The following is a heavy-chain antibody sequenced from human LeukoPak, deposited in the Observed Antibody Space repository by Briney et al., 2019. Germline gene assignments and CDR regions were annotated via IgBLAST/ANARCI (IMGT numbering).Heavy chain of an antibody. CDR2: IKQDGSEK. Sequence: GGSLRLSRAASGFTFSSYWMSWVRQAPGKGLEWVANIKQDGSEKYYVDSVKGRFTISRDNAKNSLYLQMNSLRAEDAAVYYCARFKGGYYYDSSGYYWFDPWGQGTLVTVSS. V-gene: IGHV3-7*03. CDR3: ARFKGGYYYDSSGYYWFDP. CDR1: GFTFSSYW. J-gene: IGHJ5*02. D-gene: IGHD3-22*01.